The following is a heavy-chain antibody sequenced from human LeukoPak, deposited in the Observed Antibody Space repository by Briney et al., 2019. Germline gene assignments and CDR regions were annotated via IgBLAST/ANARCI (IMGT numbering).Heavy chain of an antibody. V-gene: IGHV3-30*02. Sequence: GGSLRLSWAASGFTFSSYGMHWVRQASGKGLEWVAFIRYDGSNKYYADSVKGRFTISRDNSKNTLYLQMNSLRAEDTAVYYCARAIYSNDWLLDSWGQGTLVAVSS. J-gene: IGHJ4*02. CDR2: IRYDGSNK. D-gene: IGHD5-12*01. CDR3: ARAIYSNDWLLDS. CDR1: GFTFSSYG.